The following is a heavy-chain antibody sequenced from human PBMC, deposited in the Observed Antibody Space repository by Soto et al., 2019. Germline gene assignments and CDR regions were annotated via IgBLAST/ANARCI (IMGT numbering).Heavy chain of an antibody. Sequence: QVQLQESGPGLVKPSQTLSLTCTVSGGSISSGNYYWSWIRQPPGKGLEWIGYIYYSGSTYYNPSLNSRVTISVDTSKNQFALQLSSVTAADTAVYYCARHNYDSSGTAVDVWGPGTTVTVSS. D-gene: IGHD3-22*01. CDR3: ARHNYDSSGTAVDV. V-gene: IGHV4-31*03. J-gene: IGHJ6*02. CDR1: GGSISSGNYY. CDR2: IYYSGST.